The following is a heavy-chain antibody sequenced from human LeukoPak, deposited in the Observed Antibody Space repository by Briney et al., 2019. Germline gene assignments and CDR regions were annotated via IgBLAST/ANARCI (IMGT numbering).Heavy chain of an antibody. J-gene: IGHJ4*02. CDR1: GLTVTNAW. CDR2: IASKTDGGAT. V-gene: IGHV3-15*07. Sequence: PGGSLRLSCSTSGLTVTNAWMNWVRQAPGEGLDWVGRIASKTDGGATDYAAPVKGRFTISRDDSKNTLNLQMNSLKTEVTAVYYCTTGIRGDWGQGTLVTVSS. CDR3: TTGIRGD. D-gene: IGHD3-10*01.